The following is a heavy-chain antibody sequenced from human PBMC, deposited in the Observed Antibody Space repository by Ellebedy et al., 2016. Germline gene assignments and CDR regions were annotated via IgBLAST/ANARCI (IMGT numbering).Heavy chain of an antibody. CDR2: ISYDGSNK. Sequence: GESLKISCAASGFTFSSYAMHWVRQAPGKGLEWVAVISYDGSNKYYADSVKGRFTISRDNSKNTLYLQMNSLRAEDTAVYYCARAYDFWSELDYWGQGTLVTVSS. J-gene: IGHJ4*02. V-gene: IGHV3-30-3*01. D-gene: IGHD3-3*01. CDR1: GFTFSSYA. CDR3: ARAYDFWSELDY.